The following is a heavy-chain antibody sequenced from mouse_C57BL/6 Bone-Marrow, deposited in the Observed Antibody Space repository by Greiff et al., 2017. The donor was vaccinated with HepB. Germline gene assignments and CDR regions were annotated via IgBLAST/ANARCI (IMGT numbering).Heavy chain of an antibody. Sequence: EVKLVESGGGLVKPGGSLKLSCAASGFTFSSYAMSWVRQTPEKRLEWVATISDGGSYTYYPDNVKGRFTISRDNAKNNLYLQMSHLKSEDTAMYYCARVAYWGQGTLVTVSA. CDR1: GFTFSSYA. CDR3: ARVAY. J-gene: IGHJ3*01. CDR2: ISDGGSYT. V-gene: IGHV5-4*03.